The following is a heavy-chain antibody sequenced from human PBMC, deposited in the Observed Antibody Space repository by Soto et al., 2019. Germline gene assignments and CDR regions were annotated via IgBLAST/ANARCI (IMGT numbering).Heavy chain of an antibody. V-gene: IGHV1-8*02. Sequence: ASVKYSCNASGGTFSSYAINWVRQATGQWLEWMGWMNPNIGNTGYAQKFQGRVTMTRNTSISTAYMELSSLRSEDTAVYYCARGNRKTVTAYYYYGMDVWGQGTTVTVSS. D-gene: IGHD4-4*01. CDR3: ARGNRKTVTAYYYYGMDV. CDR1: GGTFSSYA. J-gene: IGHJ6*02. CDR2: MNPNIGNT.